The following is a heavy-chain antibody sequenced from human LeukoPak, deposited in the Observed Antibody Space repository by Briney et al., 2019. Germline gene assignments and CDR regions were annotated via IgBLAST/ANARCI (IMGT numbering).Heavy chain of an antibody. Sequence: PSETLSLTCTVSGGSINTPNYYWGWIRQTPGKGLEWIGNIFYSGGTYYSPSLKSRVTISVDTSKNQFSLKVSSVTAADTAVYYCARVYSGSSWDYYYYMDVWGKGTTVTVSS. CDR2: IFYSGGT. D-gene: IGHD1-26*01. J-gene: IGHJ6*03. CDR1: GGSINTPNYY. CDR3: ARVYSGSSWDYYYYMDV. V-gene: IGHV4-39*07.